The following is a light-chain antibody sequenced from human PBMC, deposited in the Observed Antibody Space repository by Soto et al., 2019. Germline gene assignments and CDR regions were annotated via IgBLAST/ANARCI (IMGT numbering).Light chain of an antibody. V-gene: IGKV3-15*01. CDR3: HQYNNWLRWT. CDR1: QSISSN. CDR2: DAS. J-gene: IGKJ1*01. Sequence: EIVMAHSPAALSVSPGDRATLSCRASQSISSNLAWYQQKPGQAPRLLIYDASTRATGIPARFSGSGSGTEFTLTISSLQSEDFAVYYCHQYNNWLRWTFGQGTKVDIK.